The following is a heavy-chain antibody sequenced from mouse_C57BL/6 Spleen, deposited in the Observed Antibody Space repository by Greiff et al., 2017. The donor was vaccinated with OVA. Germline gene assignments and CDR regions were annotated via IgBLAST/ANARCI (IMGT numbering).Heavy chain of an antibody. CDR2: INPNNGGT. CDR1: GYTFTDYN. V-gene: IGHV1-22*01. D-gene: IGHD1-1*02. CDR3: ARGAYYGNFDY. J-gene: IGHJ2*01. Sequence: VQLQQSGPELVKPGASVKMSCKASGYTFTDYNMHWVKQSHGKSLEWIGYINPNNGGTSYNQKFKGKATLTVNKSSSTAYMELRSLTSEDAAVYYCARGAYYGNFDYWGQGTTLTVSS.